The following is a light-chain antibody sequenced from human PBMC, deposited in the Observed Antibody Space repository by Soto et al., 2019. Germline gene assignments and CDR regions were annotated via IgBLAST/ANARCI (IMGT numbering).Light chain of an antibody. CDR1: ENVNNY. CDR2: DVS. CDR3: QHRVHGPT. Sequence: EIVLTQSPAILSLSLGERATLSCRAGENVNNYLGWYQQKPGQAPRLIMSDVSRRATGIPARFSGSGSGTDFTLTIISLEPEDFAVYYCQHRVHGPTFGGGTTVEIK. J-gene: IGKJ4*01. V-gene: IGKV3-11*01.